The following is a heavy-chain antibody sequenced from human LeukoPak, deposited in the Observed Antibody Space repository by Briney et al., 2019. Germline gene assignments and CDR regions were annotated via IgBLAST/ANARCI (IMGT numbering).Heavy chain of an antibody. D-gene: IGHD3-16*01. CDR2: INGDGSST. J-gene: IGHJ4*02. Sequence: PGGSLRLSCEASGFTFRSYWMHWVRQAPGKGLVWASRINGDGSSTSYADSVKGRFTISRDNAKNTLYLQMNSLRAEDSAVYYCASAYYHYYFDYWGQGTLVTVSS. V-gene: IGHV3-74*01. CDR1: GFTFRSYW. CDR3: ASAYYHYYFDY.